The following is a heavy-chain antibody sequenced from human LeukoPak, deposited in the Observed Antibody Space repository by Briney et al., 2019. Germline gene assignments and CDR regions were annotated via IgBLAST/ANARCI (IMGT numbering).Heavy chain of an antibody. V-gene: IGHV1-24*01. Sequence: GASVKVSCKVSGYTLTELSMHWVRQAPGKGLEWMGGFDPEDGETIYAQKFQGRVTMTEDTSTDTAYMELSSLRSEDTAVYYCATPWPRSGYDRWYFDYWGQGTLVTVSS. CDR3: ATPWPRSGYDRWYFDY. CDR1: GYTLTELS. CDR2: FDPEDGET. J-gene: IGHJ4*02. D-gene: IGHD5-12*01.